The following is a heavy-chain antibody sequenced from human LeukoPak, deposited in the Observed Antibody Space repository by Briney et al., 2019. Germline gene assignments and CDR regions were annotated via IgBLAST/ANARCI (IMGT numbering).Heavy chain of an antibody. CDR3: ASEQAYYHLPGHYKTEYFLQ. CDR2: IHYSGST. V-gene: IGHV4-59*12. D-gene: IGHD3-9*01. J-gene: IGHJ1*01. Sequence: PSETLSLTCTVSGGSISGYYWSWIRQPPGKGLEWIGYIHYSGSTNYNPSLKSRVTISVDASNNRFSLSLKSVTAADTATYYCASEQAYYHLPGHYKTEYFLQWGQGSLVTVSS. CDR1: GGSISGYY.